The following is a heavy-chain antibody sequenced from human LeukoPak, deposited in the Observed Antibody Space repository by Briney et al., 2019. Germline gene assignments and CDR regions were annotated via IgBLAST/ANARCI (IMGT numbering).Heavy chain of an antibody. Sequence: SETLSLTCTVYGYSISSGYYWSWIRQPPGKGLEWIGYIYYSGSTNYNPSLKSRVTISVDTSKNQFSLKLSSVTAADTAVYYCARASVTYYYGSGSYLFDYWGQGTLVTVSS. J-gene: IGHJ4*02. CDR2: IYYSGST. CDR1: GYSISSGYY. CDR3: ARASVTYYYGSGSYLFDY. D-gene: IGHD3-10*01. V-gene: IGHV4-61*01.